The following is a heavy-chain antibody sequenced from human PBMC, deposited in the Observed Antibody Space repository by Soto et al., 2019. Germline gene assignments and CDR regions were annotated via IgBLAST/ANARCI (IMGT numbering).Heavy chain of an antibody. CDR1: GYPVTAYY. Sequence: QLHLVQSGAVVKKPGASVTVSCSASGYPVTAYYMHWVRQAPGRGLECMGGINPATGAAKYTQTFEGRDTITTDTATSTVFTELTGLKSWDTAVFYCARGGGVGVAGSAAFDMWCQGTVVTVSS. V-gene: IGHV1-2*02. J-gene: IGHJ3*02. CDR3: ARGGGVGVAGSAAFDM. D-gene: IGHD3-3*01. CDR2: INPATGAA.